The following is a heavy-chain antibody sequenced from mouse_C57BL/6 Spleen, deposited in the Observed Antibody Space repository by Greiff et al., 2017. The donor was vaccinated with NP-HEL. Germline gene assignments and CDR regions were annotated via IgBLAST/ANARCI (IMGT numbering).Heavy chain of an antibody. CDR2: INPSSGYT. Sequence: VQLQQSGAELAKPGASVKLSCKASGYTFTSYWMHWVKQRPGQGLEWIGYINPSSGYTKYNQKFKDKATMTADKSSSTAYMQLSSLTYEDSAVYCWTVHGYLYAMDYWGQGTSVTVSS. V-gene: IGHV1-7*01. CDR3: TVHGYLYAMDY. J-gene: IGHJ4*01. D-gene: IGHD1-2*01. CDR1: GYTFTSYW.